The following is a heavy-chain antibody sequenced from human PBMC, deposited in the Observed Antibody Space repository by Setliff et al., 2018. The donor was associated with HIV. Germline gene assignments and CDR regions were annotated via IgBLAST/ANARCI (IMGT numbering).Heavy chain of an antibody. Sequence: PSETLSLTCTVSGGSISSRSYYWGWIRQPPGKGLEWIGSIYYSGSTYYNPSLKSRVTISVDTSKNLFSLKLSSVTAADTAVYFSARIDYYDSRGFYSVRAFDLWGQGTMVTVSS. CDR3: ARIDYYDSRGFYSVRAFDL. J-gene: IGHJ3*01. D-gene: IGHD3-22*01. V-gene: IGHV4-39*07. CDR1: GGSISSRSYY. CDR2: IYYSGST.